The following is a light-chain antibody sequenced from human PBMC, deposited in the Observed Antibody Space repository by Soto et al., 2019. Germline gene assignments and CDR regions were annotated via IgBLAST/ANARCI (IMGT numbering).Light chain of an antibody. J-gene: IGKJ3*01. CDR3: QQSYSTPFT. CDR1: QSISSY. Sequence: DIQMTQSPSSLSASVGDRVTITFRASQSISSYLNWYQQKPGKAPKPLIYAASSLQSGVPSRFSGSGSGTDFTLTISSLQPEDFATYYCQQSYSTPFTFGPGTKVDI. CDR2: AAS. V-gene: IGKV1-39*01.